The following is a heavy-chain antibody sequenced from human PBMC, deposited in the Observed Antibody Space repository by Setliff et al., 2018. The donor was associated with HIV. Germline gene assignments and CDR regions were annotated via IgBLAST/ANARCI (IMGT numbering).Heavy chain of an antibody. CDR1: GVSIVSGGFY. J-gene: IGHJ3*02. V-gene: IGHV4-31*03. CDR3: ARDLHANYHVVDI. D-gene: IGHD2-15*01. Sequence: SETLSLTCSVSGVSIVSGGFYFSWIRHHPGKGLEWIVTVYYTGKTYYNPSLQSRLTMSADTSKNQLYLKINSVTAADTAVYFCARDLHANYHVVDIWGPGTMVTVSS. CDR2: VYYTGKT.